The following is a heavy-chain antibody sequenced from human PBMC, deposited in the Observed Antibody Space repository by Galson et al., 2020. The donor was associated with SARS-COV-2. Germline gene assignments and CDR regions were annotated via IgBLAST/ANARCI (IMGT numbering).Heavy chain of an antibody. CDR2: INPNSGGT. J-gene: IGHJ6*02. CDR3: VVPEDSSTYYFSPKYYTMDV. CDR1: GYTFTGFH. V-gene: IGHV1-2*02. Sequence: ASVKVSCKTSGYTFTGFHIHWVRQAPGQGLEWMGWINPNSGGTHYAQQFQGRVTMTRDTSLSTAYMELRRLRSDDTAVYYCVVPEDSSTYYFSPKYYTMDVWGQGTTVTVSS. D-gene: IGHD3-22*01.